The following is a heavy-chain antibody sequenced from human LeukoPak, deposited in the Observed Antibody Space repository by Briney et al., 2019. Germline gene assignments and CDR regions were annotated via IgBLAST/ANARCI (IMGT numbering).Heavy chain of an antibody. CDR2: IYYSGST. CDR1: GGSISSSTDY. V-gene: IGHV4-39*01. CDR3: ARTPEVVGWFDP. J-gene: IGHJ5*02. Sequence: SETLSLTCTVSGGSISSSTDYWGWIRQPPGKGLEWIGSIYYSGSTYYNPSLKSRVTMSVDTPKNQFSLKMSPVTAADTAVYYCARTPEVVGWFDPWGQGTLVTVSS.